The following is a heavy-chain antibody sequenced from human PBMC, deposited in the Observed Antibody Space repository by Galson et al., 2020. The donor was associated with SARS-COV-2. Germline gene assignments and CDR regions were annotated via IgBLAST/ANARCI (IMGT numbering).Heavy chain of an antibody. CDR1: GGSISSGGYY. CDR2: IYYSGST. D-gene: IGHD3-3*01. CDR3: ARVRGAYDVWSGYDVVEWFDP. V-gene: IGHV4-31*03. Sequence: ETSETLSLTCTVSGGSISSGGYYWSWIRQHPGKGLEWIGYIYYSGSTYYNPSLKSRVTISVDTSKNQFSLKLSSVTAADTAVYYCARVRGAYDVWSGYDVVEWFDPWGEGTLVTVSS. J-gene: IGHJ5*02.